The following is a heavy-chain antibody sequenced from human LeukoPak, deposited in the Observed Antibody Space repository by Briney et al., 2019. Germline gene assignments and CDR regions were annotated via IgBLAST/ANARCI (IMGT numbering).Heavy chain of an antibody. CDR1: GSSIRSSW. CDR2: MNEDGSVT. V-gene: IGHV3-7*01. Sequence: GGSLRLSCAVSGSSIRSSWMSWVRQTPGKGLEWVADMNEDGSVTWYADSVKGRFTVSRDNAKNSVDLQMSSLRAEDTAVYYCARDPAWGAIDYWGQGTLVTVSS. CDR3: ARDPAWGAIDY. D-gene: IGHD7-27*01. J-gene: IGHJ4*02.